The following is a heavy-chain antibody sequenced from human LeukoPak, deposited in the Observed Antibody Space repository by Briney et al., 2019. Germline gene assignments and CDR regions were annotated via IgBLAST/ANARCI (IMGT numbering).Heavy chain of an antibody. V-gene: IGHV3-23*01. Sequence: GGSLRLSCAASGFTFSSYAMSWVRQAPGKGLEWVSAISGSGGGTYYADSVKGRFTISRDNSKNTLYLQMNSLRAEDTAVYYCAKDLLRGYSYGGGQGTLVTVSS. J-gene: IGHJ4*02. CDR3: AKDLLRGYSYG. CDR1: GFTFSSYA. D-gene: IGHD5-18*01. CDR2: ISGSGGGT.